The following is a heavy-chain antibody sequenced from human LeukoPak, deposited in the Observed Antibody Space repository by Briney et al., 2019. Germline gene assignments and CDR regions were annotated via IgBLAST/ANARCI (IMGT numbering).Heavy chain of an antibody. CDR2: INHSGST. CDR3: ARAIVGATRPHLGFDY. Sequence: SSETLSLTCAVYGGSFSGYYWSWIRPPPGKGLEWIGEINHSGSTNSNPSLKSRVTISVDTSKNQFSLKLSSVTAADTAVYYCARAIVGATRPHLGFDYWGQGTLVTVSS. D-gene: IGHD1-26*01. J-gene: IGHJ4*02. V-gene: IGHV4-34*01. CDR1: GGSFSGYY.